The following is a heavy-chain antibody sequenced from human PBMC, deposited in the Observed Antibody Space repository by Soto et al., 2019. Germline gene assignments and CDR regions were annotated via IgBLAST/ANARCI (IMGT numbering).Heavy chain of an antibody. V-gene: IGHV4-59*01. Sequence: LSLTCTASRGSISSYYWSWIRQPPGKGLEWIGYISYSGNTNYNASLKSRVTISVDTSTNQFSLRVTSVTAADTAVYYCARGPQSSGFYVGDFWGQGTLVTVSS. D-gene: IGHD6-19*01. CDR3: ARGPQSSGFYVGDF. CDR1: RGSISSYY. J-gene: IGHJ4*02. CDR2: ISYSGNT.